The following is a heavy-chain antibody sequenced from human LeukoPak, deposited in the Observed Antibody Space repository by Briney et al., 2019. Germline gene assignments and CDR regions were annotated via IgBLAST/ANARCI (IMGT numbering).Heavy chain of an antibody. CDR3: TRRGGGYEFDY. V-gene: IGHV3-33*01. D-gene: IGHD5-12*01. CDR1: GFTFSSYG. J-gene: IGHJ4*02. CDR2: IWYDGSNK. Sequence: GGSLRLSCAASGFTFSSYGMHWVRQAPGKGLEWVAVIWYDGSNKYYADSVKGRFTIPRDNSKNTLYLQMNGLRTEDTAMYYCTRRGGGYEFDYWGQGTLVTVPS.